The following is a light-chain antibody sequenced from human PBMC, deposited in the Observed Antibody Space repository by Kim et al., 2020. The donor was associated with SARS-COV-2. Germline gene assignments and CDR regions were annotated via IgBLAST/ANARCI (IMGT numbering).Light chain of an antibody. CDR2: YDS. Sequence: SYELTQPPSVSVAPEKTARITCGGNNIGSKSVHWYQQKPGQAPVLVIYYDSDRPSGIPERFSGSNSGNTATLTISRVEAGDEADYYCQVWDSSSDLNWVFGGGTQLTVL. CDR1: NIGSKS. V-gene: IGLV3-21*04. J-gene: IGLJ3*02. CDR3: QVWDSSSDLNWV.